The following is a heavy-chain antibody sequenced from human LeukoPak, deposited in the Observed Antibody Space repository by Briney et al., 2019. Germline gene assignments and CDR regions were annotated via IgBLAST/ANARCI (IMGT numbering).Heavy chain of an antibody. CDR3: ARGIVVVPAAMPDWFDP. J-gene: IGHJ5*02. D-gene: IGHD2-2*01. Sequence: ASVKVSCKASGYTFTSYGISWVRQAPGQGLEWMGIINPSGGSTSYAQKFQGRVTMTRDTSTSTVYMELSSLRSEDTAVSYCARGIVVVPAAMPDWFDPWGQGTLVTVSS. CDR1: GYTFTSYG. V-gene: IGHV1-46*01. CDR2: INPSGGST.